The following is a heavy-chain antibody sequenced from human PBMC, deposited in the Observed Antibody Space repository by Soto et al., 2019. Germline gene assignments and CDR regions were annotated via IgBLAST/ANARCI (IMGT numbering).Heavy chain of an antibody. CDR2: VYYSGTT. V-gene: IGHV4-39*01. CDR3: ATRLIQSWFDP. D-gene: IGHD2-8*01. Sequence: PSETLSLTCIVSGGSISGSSYYWGWIRQPPGKGLEWIGSVYYSGTTFYNPSLKSRVTISVDTSKNQFSLKLTSVTATDTAVYYCATRLIQSWFDPWGQGTLVTVSS. CDR1: GGSISGSSYY. J-gene: IGHJ5*02.